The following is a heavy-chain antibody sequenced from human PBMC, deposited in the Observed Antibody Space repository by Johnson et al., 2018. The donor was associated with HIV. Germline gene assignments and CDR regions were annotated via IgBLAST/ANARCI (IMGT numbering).Heavy chain of an antibody. V-gene: IGHV3-30*02. D-gene: IGHD1-14*01. CDR3: ARGPRNPGLDAFDI. J-gene: IGHJ3*02. CDR2: IRYDGSNK. CDR1: GFTFSSYG. Sequence: QVQLVESGGGVVQPGGSLRLSCAASGFTFSSYGMHWVRQAPGKGLEWVAFIRYDGSNKYYADSVRGRFTISRDNSKNTLYLQINSLKTEDTAVYYCARGPRNPGLDAFDIWGQGTVVTVSS.